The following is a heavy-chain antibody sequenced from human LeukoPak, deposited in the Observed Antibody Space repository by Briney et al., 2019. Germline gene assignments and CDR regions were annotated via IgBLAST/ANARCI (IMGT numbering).Heavy chain of an antibody. CDR2: INPNSGGT. J-gene: IGHJ3*02. CDR1: GYTFTGYY. CDR3: ARDRSPTYSSGWYQDAFDI. D-gene: IGHD6-19*01. Sequence: ASVKVSCKASGYTFTGYYMHWVRQAPGQGLEWMGWINPNSGGTNYAQKFQGWVTMTRDTSISTAYMELSRLRSDDTAVYYCARDRSPTYSSGWYQDAFDIWGQGTVVTVSS. V-gene: IGHV1-2*04.